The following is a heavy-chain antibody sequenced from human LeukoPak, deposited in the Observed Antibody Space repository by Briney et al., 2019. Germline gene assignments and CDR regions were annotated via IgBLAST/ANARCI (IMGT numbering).Heavy chain of an antibody. D-gene: IGHD2/OR15-2a*01. CDR2: VYFSGNT. CDR1: GGSISSYY. Sequence: SETLSLTCTASGGSISSYYLSWIRQPPGKGLEWIGYVYFSGNTKDNPSLNGRVIMSVDTSKNQFSLKLSSMTAADTAVYYCARLSYPFGFEHWGQGILVTVSS. CDR3: ARLSYPFGFEH. V-gene: IGHV4-59*01. J-gene: IGHJ4*02.